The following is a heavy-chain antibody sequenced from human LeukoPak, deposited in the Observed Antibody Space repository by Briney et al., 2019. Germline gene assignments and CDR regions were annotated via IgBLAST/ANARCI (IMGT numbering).Heavy chain of an antibody. J-gene: IGHJ4*02. D-gene: IGHD1-14*01. CDR3: AKSGPFMWPYFDY. CDR2: ISGSGGST. CDR1: GFTVSSNY. V-gene: IGHV3-23*01. Sequence: GGSLRLSCAASGFTVSSNYMSWVRQAPGKGLEWVSAISGSGGSTYYADSVKGRFTISRDNSKNTLYLQMNSLRAEDTAVYYCAKSGPFMWPYFDYWGQGTLVTVSS.